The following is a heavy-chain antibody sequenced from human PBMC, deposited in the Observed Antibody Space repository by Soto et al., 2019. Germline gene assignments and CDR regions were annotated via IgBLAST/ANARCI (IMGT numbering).Heavy chain of an antibody. J-gene: IGHJ4*02. CDR2: IRSKANSYAT. D-gene: IGHD1-26*01. V-gene: IGHV3-73*01. CDR1: GFTFSGSA. CDR3: TRHEGATSRFVDY. Sequence: GSLRLSCAASGFTFSGSAMHWVRQASGKGLEWVGRIRSKANSYATAYAASVKGRFTISRDDSKNMAYLQMNSLKTEDTAVYYCTRHEGATSRFVDYWGQGTLVTVSS.